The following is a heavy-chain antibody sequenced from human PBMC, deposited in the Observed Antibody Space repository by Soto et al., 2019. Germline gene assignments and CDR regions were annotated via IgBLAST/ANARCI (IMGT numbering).Heavy chain of an antibody. CDR3: ARAVGRFLEWLLSLSRYFDL. CDR2: ISYDGSNK. D-gene: IGHD3-3*01. Sequence: QVQLVESGGGVVQPGRSLRLSCAASGFTFSSYAMHWVRQAPGKGLEWVAVISYDGSNKYYADSVKGRFTISRDNSKNTLYLQMNSLRAEDTAVYYCARAVGRFLEWLLSLSRYFDLWGRGTLVTVSS. V-gene: IGHV3-30-3*01. CDR1: GFTFSSYA. J-gene: IGHJ2*01.